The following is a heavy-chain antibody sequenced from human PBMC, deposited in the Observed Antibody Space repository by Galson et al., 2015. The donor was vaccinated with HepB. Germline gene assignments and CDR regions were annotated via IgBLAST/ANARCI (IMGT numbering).Heavy chain of an antibody. CDR3: ARGQLGASVAGTGSYYYYYYMDV. J-gene: IGHJ6*03. V-gene: IGHV4-34*01. CDR2: INHSGST. Sequence: ETLSLTCAVYGGSFSGYYWSWIRQPPGKGLEWIGEINHSGSTNYNPSLKSRVTISVDTSKNQFSLKLSSVTAADTAVYYCARGQLGASVAGTGSYYYYYYMDVWGKGTTVTVSS. CDR1: GGSFSGYY. D-gene: IGHD6-19*01.